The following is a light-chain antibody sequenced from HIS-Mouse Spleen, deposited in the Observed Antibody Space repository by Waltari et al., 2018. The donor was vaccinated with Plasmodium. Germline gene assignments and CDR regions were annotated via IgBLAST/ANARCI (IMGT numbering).Light chain of an antibody. V-gene: IGKV3-11*01. CDR2: DAS. CDR1: QSVSSY. J-gene: IGKJ4*01. CDR3: QQRSNWPRVLT. Sequence: EIVLTQSPATLSLSPGERATLPCRASQSVSSYLAWYQQKPGQAPRLLLYDASNRATGIPARFSGSGSGTDFTLTISSLEPEDFAVYYCQQRSNWPRVLTFGGGTKVEIK.